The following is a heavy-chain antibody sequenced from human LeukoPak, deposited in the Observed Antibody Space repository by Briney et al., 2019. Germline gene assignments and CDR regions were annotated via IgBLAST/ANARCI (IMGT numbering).Heavy chain of an antibody. J-gene: IGHJ3*02. V-gene: IGHV1-46*01. CDR3: ARVKPNYYDSSAYGTFDI. CDR1: GYTFTSYY. CDR2: INPSGGST. D-gene: IGHD3-22*01. Sequence: ASVKVSCKASGYTFTSYYMHWVRQAPGQGLEWMGIINPSGGSTSYAQKFQGRVTMTRDTSTNTVYMELSSLRSEDTAVYYCARVKPNYYDSSAYGTFDIWGQGTMVTVSS.